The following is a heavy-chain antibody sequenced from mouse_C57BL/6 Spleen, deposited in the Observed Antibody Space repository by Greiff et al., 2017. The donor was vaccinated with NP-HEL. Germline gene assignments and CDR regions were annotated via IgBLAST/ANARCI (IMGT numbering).Heavy chain of an antibody. V-gene: IGHV1-72*01. J-gene: IGHJ2*01. CDR3: ARSGFDYDYDGNFDY. Sequence: QVQLKQPGAELVKPGASVKLSCKASGYTFTSYWMHWVKQRPGRGLEWIGRIDPNSGGTKYNAKFKSKATLTVDKPSSTAYMQLSSLTSEDSAVYYCARSGFDYDYDGNFDYWGQGTTLTVSS. CDR2: IDPNSGGT. D-gene: IGHD2-4*01. CDR1: GYTFTSYW.